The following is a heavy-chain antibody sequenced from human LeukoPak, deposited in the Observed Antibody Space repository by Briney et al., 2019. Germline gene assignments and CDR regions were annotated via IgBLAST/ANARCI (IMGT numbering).Heavy chain of an antibody. CDR1: GFTFSDYY. J-gene: IGHJ4*02. D-gene: IGHD6-6*01. CDR2: ISSSGSTI. V-gene: IGHV3-11*04. CDR3: ARDCIAARQLADY. Sequence: GGSLRLSCAASGFTFSDYYMSWIRQAPGKGLEWVSYISSSGSTIYYADSVKGRFTISRDNAKNSLYLQMNSLRAEDTAVYYCARDCIAARQLADYWGQGTLVTVSS.